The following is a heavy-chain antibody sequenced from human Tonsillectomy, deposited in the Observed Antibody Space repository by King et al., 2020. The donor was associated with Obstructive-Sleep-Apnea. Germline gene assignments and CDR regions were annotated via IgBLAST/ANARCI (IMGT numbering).Heavy chain of an antibody. CDR2: INHSGST. CDR1: GGSFSGYY. V-gene: IGHV4-34*01. J-gene: IGHJ5*02. Sequence: VQLQQWGAGLLKPSETLSLTCAVYGGSFSGYYWSWIRQPPGKGLEWIGEINHSGSTNYNPSLKSRVTISVDTSKNQFSLKLSSVTAADTAVYYCARSPDSSGWYGDNWFDPWGQGTLVTVSS. CDR3: ARSPDSSGWYGDNWFDP. D-gene: IGHD6-19*01.